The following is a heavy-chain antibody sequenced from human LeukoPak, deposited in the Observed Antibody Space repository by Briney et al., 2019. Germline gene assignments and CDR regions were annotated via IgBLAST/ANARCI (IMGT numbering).Heavy chain of an antibody. CDR2: ISAYNGNT. D-gene: IGHD1-26*01. CDR3: ARDYSGSYPD. J-gene: IGHJ4*02. V-gene: IGHV1-18*04. CDR1: GYIFTSYW. Sequence: GESLKISCKGSGYIFTSYWIGWVRQAPGQGLEWMGWISAYNGNTNYAQKLQGRVTMTTDTSTSTAYMELRSLRSDDTAVYYCARDYSGSYPDWGQGTLVTVSS.